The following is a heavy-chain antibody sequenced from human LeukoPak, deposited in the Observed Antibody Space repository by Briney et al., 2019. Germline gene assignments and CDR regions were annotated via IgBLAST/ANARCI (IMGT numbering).Heavy chain of an antibody. CDR2: INPSGGST. CDR3: ARSTAAGDFDY. J-gene: IGHJ4*02. Sequence: ASVKVSCKASGYTFTSYYMHWVRQAPGQGLEWMGIINPSGGSTSYAQKFQGRVTMTRDMSTSTDYMELSSLRSEDTAVYYCARSTAAGDFDYWGQGTLVTVSS. CDR1: GYTFTSYY. V-gene: IGHV1-46*01. D-gene: IGHD6-13*01.